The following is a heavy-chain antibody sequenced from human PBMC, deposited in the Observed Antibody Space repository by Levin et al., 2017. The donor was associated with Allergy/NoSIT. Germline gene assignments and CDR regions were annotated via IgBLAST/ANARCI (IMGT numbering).Heavy chain of an antibody. D-gene: IGHD2-21*01. CDR3: ASRAPRRDGAFDI. CDR1: GGSIQSYY. J-gene: IGHJ3*02. V-gene: IGHV4-4*07. CDR2: IYSSGST. Sequence: SETLSLTCTVSGGSIQSYYWNWIRQAAGKGLEWIGQIYSSGSTNYNPSFNGRLTMSVDRSKKQFPLRLSAVTAAGRAVYYCASRAPRRDGAFDIWGQGRMVTVSS.